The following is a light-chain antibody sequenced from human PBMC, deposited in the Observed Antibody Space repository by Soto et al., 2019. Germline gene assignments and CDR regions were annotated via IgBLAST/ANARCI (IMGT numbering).Light chain of an antibody. Sequence: DVVMTQSPLSLPVTLGQPASISCRSSQSLLYSDGNTYLSWFQQRPGQSPRRLIYKVSIRDSGVAGGYRGSGPAKDFILKITRVEAEDVGVYYCLQGTSWPPRTFGQGTKVEIK. J-gene: IGKJ1*01. V-gene: IGKV2-30*01. CDR3: LQGTSWPPRT. CDR2: KVS. CDR1: QSLLYSDGNTY.